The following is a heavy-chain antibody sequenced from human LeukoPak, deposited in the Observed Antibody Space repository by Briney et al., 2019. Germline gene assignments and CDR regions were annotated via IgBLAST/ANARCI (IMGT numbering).Heavy chain of an antibody. J-gene: IGHJ4*02. CDR1: GFTFSDYY. D-gene: IGHD6-19*01. V-gene: IGHV3-11*04. Sequence: GGSLRLSCAASGFTFSDYYMSWIRQAPGKGLEWVSYISSSGSTIYYADSVEGRFTISRDNAKNSLYLQMNSLRAEDTAVYYCARDSVAGNYFDYWGQGTLVTVSS. CDR2: ISSSGSTI. CDR3: ARDSVAGNYFDY.